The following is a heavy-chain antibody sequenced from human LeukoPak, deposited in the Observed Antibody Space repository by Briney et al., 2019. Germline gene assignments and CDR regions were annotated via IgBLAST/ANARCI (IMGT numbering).Heavy chain of an antibody. CDR2: IYHSGST. CDR1: GYSISSGYY. D-gene: IGHD3-3*01. V-gene: IGHV4-38-2*02. CDR3: ARGGFYDFWSGYYMAGANWFDP. J-gene: IGHJ5*02. Sequence: SETLSLTCTVSGYSISSGYYWGWIRQPPGKGLEWIGSIYHSGSTYYNPSLKSRVTISVDTSKNQFSLKLSSVTAADTAVYYCARGGFYDFWSGYYMAGANWFDPWGQGTLVTVSS.